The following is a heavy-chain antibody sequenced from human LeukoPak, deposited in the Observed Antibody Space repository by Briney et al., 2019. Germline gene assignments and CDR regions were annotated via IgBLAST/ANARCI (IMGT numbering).Heavy chain of an antibody. CDR3: TKFDFGDYDYCLDV. V-gene: IGHV3-23*01. CDR1: ALILSSCA. Sequence: PGGSLRLSCAAPALILSSCAMRWVRQAPGKGLEWVSTISGSGGTTYYADSVKGHFTISRDNSKNTLYLQIHSLRAEDTAVYWRTKFDFGDYDYCLDVWGKGTTVTVSS. CDR2: ISGSGGTT. D-gene: IGHD4-17*01. J-gene: IGHJ6*04.